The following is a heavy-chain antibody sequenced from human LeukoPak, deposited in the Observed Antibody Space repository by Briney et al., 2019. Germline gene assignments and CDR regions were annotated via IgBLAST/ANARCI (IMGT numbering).Heavy chain of an antibody. D-gene: IGHD3-3*01. CDR2: ISGSGGST. CDR3: AKDPALYYDFWSGYFDY. J-gene: IGHJ4*02. V-gene: IGHV3-23*01. CDR1: GFTFSSYA. Sequence: PGGSLRLSCAASGFTFSSYAMSWVRQAPGKGLEWVSAISGSGGSTYYADSVKGRFTISRDNSKNTLYLQMNSLRAEDTAVYYCAKDPALYYDFWSGYFDYWGQGTLATVSS.